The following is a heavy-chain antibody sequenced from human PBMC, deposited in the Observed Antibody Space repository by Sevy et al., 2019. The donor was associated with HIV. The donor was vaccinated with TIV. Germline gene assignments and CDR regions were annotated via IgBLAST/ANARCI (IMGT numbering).Heavy chain of an antibody. CDR2: ITGSGGST. Sequence: GGSLRLSCAASGFTFSSYAVSWVRQAPGKGLEWVSFITGSGGSTYYADSVKGRFTISRDNSKNTLYLQMNSLRAEDTAVYFCAKDHIVCSGTTRYIFEYWGQGTLVTVSS. CDR3: AKDHIVCSGTTRYIFEY. J-gene: IGHJ4*02. CDR1: GFTFSSYA. D-gene: IGHD2-15*01. V-gene: IGHV3-23*01.